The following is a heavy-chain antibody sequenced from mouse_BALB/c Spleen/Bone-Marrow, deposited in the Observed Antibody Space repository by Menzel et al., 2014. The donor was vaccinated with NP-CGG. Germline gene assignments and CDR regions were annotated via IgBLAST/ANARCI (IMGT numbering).Heavy chain of an antibody. CDR3: ARVTTATGGMDY. V-gene: IGHV2-9*02. D-gene: IGHD1-2*01. CDR1: GFSLTSYG. J-gene: IGHJ4*01. CDR2: IWAGGST. Sequence: VHLVESGPGLVAPSQSLSITCTVSGFSLTSYGVRWVRQPPGKGLEWLGVIWAGGSTNYNSALMSRLSISKDNSKSQVFLKMNSLQTDDTAMYCCARVTTATGGMDYWGQGTSVTVSS.